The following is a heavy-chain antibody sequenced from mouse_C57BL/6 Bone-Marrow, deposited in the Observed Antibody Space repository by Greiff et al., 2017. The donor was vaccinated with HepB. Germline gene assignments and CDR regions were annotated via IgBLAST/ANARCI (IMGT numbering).Heavy chain of an antibody. CDR1: GYTFTSSW. J-gene: IGHJ3*01. Sequence: QVQLQQSGAELVKPGASVPMSCKASGYTFTSSWLTWVKQRPGQGLEWIGDIYPGSGSTNYNEKFKSKATLTVDTSSSTAYMQLSSLTSEDSAVYYCARGGSWFAYWGQGTLVTVSA. V-gene: IGHV1-55*01. CDR2: IYPGSGST. CDR3: ARGGSWFAY.